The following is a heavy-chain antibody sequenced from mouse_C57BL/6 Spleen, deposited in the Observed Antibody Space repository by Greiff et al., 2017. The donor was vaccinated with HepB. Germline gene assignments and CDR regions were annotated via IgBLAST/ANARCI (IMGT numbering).Heavy chain of an antibody. J-gene: IGHJ4*01. CDR1: GYAFSSYW. CDR2: IYPGDGDT. V-gene: IGHV1-80*01. CDR3: ARENYGSSSMDY. D-gene: IGHD1-1*01. Sequence: QVQLQQSGAELVKPGASVKISCKASGYAFSSYWMNWVKQRPGKGLEWIGQIYPGDGDTNYNGKFKGKATLTADKSSSTAYMQLSSLTSEDSAVYVCARENYGSSSMDYWGQGTSVTVSS.